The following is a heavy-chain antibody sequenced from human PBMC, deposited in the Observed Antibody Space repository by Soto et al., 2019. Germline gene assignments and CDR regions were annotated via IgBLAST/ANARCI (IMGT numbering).Heavy chain of an antibody. Sequence: QVQLQESGPGLVKPSGTLSLTCAVSGGSISSSNGWSWLRQPPGKVLEWIGKIYHSGSTNYNPSLKSRVTISVDKSKNQFSLKLSSVTAADTAVYYCARVYMVLGTIILYFDYWGQGTLVTVSS. J-gene: IGHJ4*02. CDR3: ARVYMVLGTIILYFDY. CDR1: GGSISSSNG. V-gene: IGHV4-4*02. CDR2: IYHSGST. D-gene: IGHD3-10*01.